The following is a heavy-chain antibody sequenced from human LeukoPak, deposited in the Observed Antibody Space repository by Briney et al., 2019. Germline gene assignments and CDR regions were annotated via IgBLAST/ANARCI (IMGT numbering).Heavy chain of an antibody. CDR3: ARIRLTYYYDSSGYYPYDY. J-gene: IGHJ4*02. D-gene: IGHD3-22*01. V-gene: IGHV1-24*01. Sequence: ASMKVSCKVSGYTLTELSMHWVRQAPGKGLEWMGGFDPEDGETIYAQKFQGRVTMTRNTSISTAYMELSSLRSEDTAVYYCARIRLTYYYDSSGYYPYDYWGQGTLVTVSS. CDR1: GYTLTELS. CDR2: FDPEDGET.